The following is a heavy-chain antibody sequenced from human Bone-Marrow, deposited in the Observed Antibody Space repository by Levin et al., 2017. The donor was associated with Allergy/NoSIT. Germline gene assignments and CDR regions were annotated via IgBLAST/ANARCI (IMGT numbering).Heavy chain of an antibody. J-gene: IGHJ5*02. CDR3: TGSSRGSWFDP. Sequence: GESLKISCAASGFIVSENYMSWVRQAPGKGLEWVSLIYSGGNTYYADSVKGRFTISRDNSKNTLYLQMNSLRAEDTALYYCTGSSRGSWFDPWGQGTLVTVSS. CDR1: GFIVSENY. V-gene: IGHV3-53*01. D-gene: IGHD3-10*01. CDR2: IYSGGNT.